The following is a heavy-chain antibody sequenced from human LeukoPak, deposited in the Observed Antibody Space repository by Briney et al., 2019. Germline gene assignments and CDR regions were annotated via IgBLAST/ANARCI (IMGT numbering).Heavy chain of an antibody. CDR1: GYTFTSYG. CDR2: ISAYNGNT. Sequence: ASVKVSCKASGYTFTSYGISWVRQAPGQGLEWMGWISAYNGNTNYAQKLQGRVTMTTDTSTSTGYMELRRLRSDDRAVYSGARDYRTGDYDYVWGSYSLDYWGQGTLVTVSS. J-gene: IGHJ4*02. D-gene: IGHD3-16*01. CDR3: ARDYRTGDYDYVWGSYSLDY. V-gene: IGHV1-18*01.